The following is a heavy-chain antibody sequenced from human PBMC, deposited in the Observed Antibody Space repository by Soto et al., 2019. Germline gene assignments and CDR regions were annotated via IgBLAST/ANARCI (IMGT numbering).Heavy chain of an antibody. CDR3: ASQSGSGSYSA. J-gene: IGHJ5*02. CDR1: GGTFSSSV. D-gene: IGHD3-10*01. Sequence: QVQLVQSGAEVKKPGSSVKVSCKASGGTFSSSVISWVRQAPGQGLEWMAGTIPIFGTANYAQKFQGRVTVSADQSTSTAYMELSSLRSDDTAVYYCASQSGSGSYSAWGQGTLVTVSS. V-gene: IGHV1-69*01. CDR2: TIPIFGTA.